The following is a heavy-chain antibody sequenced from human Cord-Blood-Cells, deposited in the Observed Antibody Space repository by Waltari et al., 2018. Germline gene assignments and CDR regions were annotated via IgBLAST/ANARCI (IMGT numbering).Heavy chain of an antibody. J-gene: IGHJ4*02. CDR1: GGSISSSSYY. CDR3: ARTYYDFWSGYPYFDY. Sequence: QLQLQESGPGLVKPSETLSLTCTVSGGSISSSSYYWGWIRQPPGKGLEWIGSIYYSGSTYYNPSLKSRVTISVDTSKNQFSLKLSSVTAADTAVYYCARTYYDFWSGYPYFDYWGQGTLVTVSS. CDR2: IYYSGST. D-gene: IGHD3-3*01. V-gene: IGHV4-39*01.